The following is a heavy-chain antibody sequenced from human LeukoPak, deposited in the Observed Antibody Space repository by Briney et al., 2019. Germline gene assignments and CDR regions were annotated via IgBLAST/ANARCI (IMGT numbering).Heavy chain of an antibody. CDR2: IYSGGST. Sequence: GGSLRLSCAASGFAVSNNYMSWVRQAPGKGLEWVSVIYSGGSTYYADSVKGRFTISRDNSKNTLYLQMNSLRAEDTAVYYCAKDRAIFGVVYAFDIWGQGTMVTVSS. CDR1: GFAVSNNY. CDR3: AKDRAIFGVVYAFDI. J-gene: IGHJ3*02. D-gene: IGHD3-3*01. V-gene: IGHV3-53*05.